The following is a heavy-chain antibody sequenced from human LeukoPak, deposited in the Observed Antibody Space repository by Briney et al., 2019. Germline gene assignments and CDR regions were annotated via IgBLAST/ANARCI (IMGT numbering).Heavy chain of an antibody. CDR1: GGSISSYY. Sequence: SETLSLTCTVSGGSISSYYWSWIRQPPGKGLEWIGRIYTSGSTNYNPSLRSRVTMSVDTSKNQFSLKLSSVTAADTAVYYCAREGPGIAAAGTDAFDIWGQGTMVTVSS. J-gene: IGHJ3*02. CDR2: IYTSGST. V-gene: IGHV4-4*07. CDR3: AREGPGIAAAGTDAFDI. D-gene: IGHD6-13*01.